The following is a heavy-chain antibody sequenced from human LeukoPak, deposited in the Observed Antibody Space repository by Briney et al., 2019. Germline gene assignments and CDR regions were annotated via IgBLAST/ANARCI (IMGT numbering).Heavy chain of an antibody. V-gene: IGHV3-21*01. CDR3: ARGWRDSSGYYSTPFDY. CDR2: ISSSSYI. D-gene: IGHD3-22*01. CDR1: GFTFSSYS. J-gene: IGHJ4*02. Sequence: PGGSLRLSCAASGFTFSSYSMNWVRQAPGKGLEWVSSISSSSYIYYADSVKGRFTISRDNAKNSLYLQMNSLRAEDTAVYYCARGWRDSSGYYSTPFDYWGQGTLVTVSS.